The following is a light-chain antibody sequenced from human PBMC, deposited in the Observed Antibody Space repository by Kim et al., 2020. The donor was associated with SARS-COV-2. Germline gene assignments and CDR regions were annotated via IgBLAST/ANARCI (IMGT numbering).Light chain of an antibody. CDR3: QQYNYYPYT. CDR2: AAS. Sequence: SASVGDRVTITCRASQSINNWLAWYQQKPGKAPKLLIYAASSLESGVPSRFSGSASGTEFTLTITSLQPDDFAAYYCQQYNYYPYTFGQRTKLEI. J-gene: IGKJ2*01. CDR1: QSINNW. V-gene: IGKV1-5*01.